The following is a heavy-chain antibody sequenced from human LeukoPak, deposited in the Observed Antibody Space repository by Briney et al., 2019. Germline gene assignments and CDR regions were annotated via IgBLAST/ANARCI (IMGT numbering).Heavy chain of an antibody. CDR1: VGSISSYY. Sequence: PSETLSLTYTVSVGSISSYYWSWIRQPPGEGREWIGYIYYSGSTNYNPSLKSRVTISVDTSKHQFSLKLRSVTAADTAVYYCARARVIRGVAAFDYWGQGTLVTVSS. CDR3: ARARVIRGVAAFDY. D-gene: IGHD3-10*01. J-gene: IGHJ4*02. CDR2: IYYSGST. V-gene: IGHV4-59*08.